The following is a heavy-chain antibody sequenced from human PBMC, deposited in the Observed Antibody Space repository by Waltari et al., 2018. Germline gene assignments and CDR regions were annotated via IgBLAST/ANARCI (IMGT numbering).Heavy chain of an antibody. CDR2: IKQDGREK. V-gene: IGHV3-7*01. CDR1: GFTFSSYW. Sequence: EVQLVESGGGLVQPGGSLRLSCAASGFTFSSYWMSWVRQAPGKGLEWVANIKQDGREKYDVDSVEGRFTISRDNAKNSLYLQMNSLRAEDTAVYYCAREARIAAARWSYYYYYMDVWGKGTTVTVSS. J-gene: IGHJ6*03. D-gene: IGHD6-13*01. CDR3: AREARIAAARWSYYYYYMDV.